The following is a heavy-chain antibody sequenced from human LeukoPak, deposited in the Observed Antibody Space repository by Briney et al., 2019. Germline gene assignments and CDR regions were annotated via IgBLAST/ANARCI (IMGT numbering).Heavy chain of an antibody. D-gene: IGHD4-17*01. CDR1: GFTFSSYS. Sequence: GGSLRLSCAASGFTFSSYSMNWVRRAPGKGLEWVSSISSSSSYIYYADSVKGRFTISRDNAKNSLYLQMNSLRAEDTAVYYCARDPGGGFSDYGDYGVEDYWGQGTLVTVSS. V-gene: IGHV3-21*01. J-gene: IGHJ4*02. CDR3: ARDPGGGFSDYGDYGVEDY. CDR2: ISSSSSYI.